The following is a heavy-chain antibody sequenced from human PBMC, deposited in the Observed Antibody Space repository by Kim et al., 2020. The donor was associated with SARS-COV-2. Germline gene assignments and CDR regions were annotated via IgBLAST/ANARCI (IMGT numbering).Heavy chain of an antibody. Sequence: DSVKGRFTLSRYNAKNSLYLRMNSLRAEDTALYYCAKVGSVAGTGWYFDLWGRGTLVTVSS. V-gene: IGHV3-9*01. J-gene: IGHJ2*01. D-gene: IGHD6-19*01. CDR3: AKVGSVAGTGWYFDL.